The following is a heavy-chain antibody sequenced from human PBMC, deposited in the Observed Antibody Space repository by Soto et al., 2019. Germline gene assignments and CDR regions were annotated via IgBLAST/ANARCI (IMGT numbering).Heavy chain of an antibody. CDR1: GGSFSGYY. CDR3: ARARGVSWFDP. V-gene: IGHV4-34*01. D-gene: IGHD3-10*01. J-gene: IGHJ5*02. Sequence: SETLSLTCAVYGGSFSGYYWSWIRQPPGKGLEWIGEINHSGSTNYNPSLKSRVTISVDTSKNQFSLKLSSVTAADTAVYYCARARGVSWFDPWGQGTLVTVSS. CDR2: INHSGST.